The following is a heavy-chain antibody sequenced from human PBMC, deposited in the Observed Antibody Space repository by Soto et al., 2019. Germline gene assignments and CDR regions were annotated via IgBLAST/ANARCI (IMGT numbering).Heavy chain of an antibody. CDR1: GFTFDDYT. V-gene: IGHV3-43*01. Sequence: PGGSLRLSCAASGFTFDDYTMHWVRQAPGKGLEWVSLISWDGGSTYYADSVKGRFTISRDNSKNSLYLQMNSLRTEDTALYYCTNDIACEGSSCTYYFEGMEDGGQGTTVKVSS. D-gene: IGHD6-13*01. CDR3: TNDIACEGSSCTYYFEGMED. J-gene: IGHJ6*01. CDR2: ISWDGGST.